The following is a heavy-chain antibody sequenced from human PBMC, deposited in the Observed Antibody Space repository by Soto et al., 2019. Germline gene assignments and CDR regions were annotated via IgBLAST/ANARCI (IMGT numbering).Heavy chain of an antibody. CDR3: ARAKRITIFGVVTDAFDI. CDR2: ISSNGGST. V-gene: IGHV3-64*01. Sequence: PGGSLILSSGASGFPFSSYSMHWVRQAPGKGLEYVSAISSNGGSTYYANSVKGRFTISRDNSKNTLYLQMGSLRAEDMAVYYCARAKRITIFGVVTDAFDIWGQGTMVTVSS. CDR1: GFPFSSYS. D-gene: IGHD3-3*01. J-gene: IGHJ3*02.